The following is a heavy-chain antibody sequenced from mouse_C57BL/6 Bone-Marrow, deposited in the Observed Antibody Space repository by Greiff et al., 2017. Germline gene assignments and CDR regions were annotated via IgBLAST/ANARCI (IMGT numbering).Heavy chain of an antibody. CDR2: IYPRSGNT. J-gene: IGHJ3*01. V-gene: IGHV1-81*01. Sequence: QVQLQQSGAELARPGASVKLSCKASGYTFTSYGLSWVKQRTGQGLEWIGEIYPRSGNTYYNEKFKGKATLTAEKYSSTAYMELRSLTSEDSAVYFCAREGDYYGSAWFAYWGQGTLVTVSA. D-gene: IGHD1-1*01. CDR1: GYTFTSYG. CDR3: AREGDYYGSAWFAY.